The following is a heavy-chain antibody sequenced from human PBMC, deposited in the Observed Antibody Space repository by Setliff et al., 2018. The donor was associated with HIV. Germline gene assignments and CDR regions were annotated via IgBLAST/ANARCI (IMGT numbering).Heavy chain of an antibody. CDR2: IYFSGST. CDR1: GGSISSYY. CDR3: ARRRGGTSRSFLDY. V-gene: IGHV4-59*01. J-gene: IGHJ4*02. D-gene: IGHD3-10*01. Sequence: PSETLSLTCTVSGGSISSYYWSWIRQPPGKGLEWIGYIYFSGSTNYNPSLKSRVTISVDTSKNQFSLKLSSVTAADTAVYYCARRRGGTSRSFLDYWGQGNLVTVSS.